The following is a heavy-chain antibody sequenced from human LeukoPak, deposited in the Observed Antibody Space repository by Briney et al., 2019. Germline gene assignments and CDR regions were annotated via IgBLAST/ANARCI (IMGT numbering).Heavy chain of an antibody. CDR1: GYTFTGYY. J-gene: IGHJ3*02. D-gene: IGHD4-23*01. CDR3: AREQTPLPAPDAFDI. V-gene: IGHV1-69*05. Sequence: ASVKVSCKASGYTFTGYYMHWVRQAPGQGLEWMGRIIPIFGTANYAQKFQGRVTITTDESTSTAYMELSSLRSEDTAVYYCAREQTPLPAPDAFDIWGQGTMVTVSS. CDR2: IIPIFGTA.